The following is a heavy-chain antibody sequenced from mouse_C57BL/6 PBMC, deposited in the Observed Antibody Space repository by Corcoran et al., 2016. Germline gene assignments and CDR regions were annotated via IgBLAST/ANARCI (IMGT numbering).Heavy chain of an antibody. CDR2: IYPGSGNT. CDR1: GYSFTSYY. CDR3: ARYSGTWFAY. J-gene: IGHJ3*01. D-gene: IGHD1-1*02. Sequence: QVQLQQSGPELVKPGASVKISCTASGYSFTSYYIHWVKQRPGQGLEWIGWIYPGSGNTKYNEKFKGKATLTADTSSSTAYMQLSSLTSEDSAVYYCARYSGTWFAYWGQGTLVTVSA. V-gene: IGHV1-66*01.